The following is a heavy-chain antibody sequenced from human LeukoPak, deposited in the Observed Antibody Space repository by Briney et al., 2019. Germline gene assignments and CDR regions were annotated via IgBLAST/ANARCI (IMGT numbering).Heavy chain of an antibody. D-gene: IGHD4-17*01. CDR2: IYTSGSI. J-gene: IGHJ6*03. V-gene: IGHV4-61*02. CDR3: ARSTVGYYYYYMDV. Sequence: SQTLSLTCTVSGGSISSGSYYWSWIRQPAGKGLEWIGRIYTSGSINYNPSLKSRVTISVDTSKNQFSLKLSSVTAADTAVYYCARSTVGYYYYYMDVWGKGTTVTVSS. CDR1: GGSISSGSYY.